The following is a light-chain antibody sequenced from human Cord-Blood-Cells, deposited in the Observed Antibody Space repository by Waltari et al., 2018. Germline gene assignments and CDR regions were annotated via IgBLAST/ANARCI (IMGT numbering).Light chain of an antibody. CDR3: QKYNSAPIFT. J-gene: IGKJ3*01. CDR1: QGISNY. CDR2: AAS. Sequence: DIQMTQSPSSLSASVGDRVTITCRASQGISNYLAWYQQKPGKVPKLLIYAASTLQSGVPSRFSGSGSGTYFTLTISSLQPEDVATYYCQKYNSAPIFTFGPGTKVDIK. V-gene: IGKV1-27*01.